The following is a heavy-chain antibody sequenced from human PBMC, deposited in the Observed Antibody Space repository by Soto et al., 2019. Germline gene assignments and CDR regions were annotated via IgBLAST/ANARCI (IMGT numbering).Heavy chain of an antibody. CDR3: ARGYCTTTICDPWFDP. V-gene: IGHV5-51*01. CDR2: IYPGDSDT. J-gene: IGHJ5*02. CDR1: GYAFTSYW. Sequence: GESLKISCTGSGYAFTSYWIAWVRQMPGKGLEWMGIIYPGDSDTRYSPSFQGQVTISADKSITTAYLRWSSLKASDTAMYYCARGYCTTTICDPWFDPWGQGTLVTVSS. D-gene: IGHD2-2*01.